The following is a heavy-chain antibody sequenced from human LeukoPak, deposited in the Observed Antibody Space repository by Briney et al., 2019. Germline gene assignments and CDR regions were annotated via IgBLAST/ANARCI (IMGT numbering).Heavy chain of an antibody. Sequence: GGSLRLSCAASGFTFSSYAMSWVRQAPGKGLEWVSAISGSGGSTYYADPVKGRFTISGDNSKNTLYLQMNSLRAEDTAVYYCAKGEYYYGSGSYYLDYWGQGTLVTVSS. CDR3: AKGEYYYGSGSYYLDY. D-gene: IGHD3-10*01. J-gene: IGHJ4*02. CDR2: ISGSGGST. CDR1: GFTFSSYA. V-gene: IGHV3-23*01.